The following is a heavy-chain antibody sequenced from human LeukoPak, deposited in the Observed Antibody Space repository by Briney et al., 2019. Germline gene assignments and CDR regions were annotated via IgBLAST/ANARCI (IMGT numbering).Heavy chain of an antibody. D-gene: IGHD4-23*01. Sequence: ASVKVSCKASGYTFTGYDMHWVRQAPGQGLEWMGWINPNSGGTNYAQKFQGRVTMTRDTSISTAYMEPSRLRSDDTAVYYCARDQEAYGGIPDYWGQGTLVTVSS. CDR1: GYTFTGYD. V-gene: IGHV1-2*02. CDR2: INPNSGGT. CDR3: ARDQEAYGGIPDY. J-gene: IGHJ4*01.